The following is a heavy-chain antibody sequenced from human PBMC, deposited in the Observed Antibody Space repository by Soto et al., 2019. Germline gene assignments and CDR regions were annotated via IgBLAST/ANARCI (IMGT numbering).Heavy chain of an antibody. J-gene: IGHJ4*02. Sequence: QAQLVQSGAEVKEPGASVKVSCKAFGYTFTDYNINWVRQATGQGPEWMGWMNPNSGKTACAQKFQGRVSMTRNIYIDTAYMDVTSLTSADTAVYYCARFDYAFDHWGQGTLVTVSS. V-gene: IGHV1-8*02. CDR3: ARFDYAFDH. CDR2: MNPNSGKT. D-gene: IGHD4-17*01. CDR1: GYTFTDYN.